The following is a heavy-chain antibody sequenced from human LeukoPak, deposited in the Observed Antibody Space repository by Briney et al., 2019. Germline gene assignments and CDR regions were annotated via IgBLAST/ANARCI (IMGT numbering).Heavy chain of an antibody. CDR3: ARASDDYVWGSYRYPLGY. V-gene: IGHV3-7*01. CDR1: GFTFSSYW. Sequence: GGSLRLSCAASGFTFSSYWMSWVRQAPGKGLEWVANIKQDGSEKYYVDSVKGRFTISRDNAKNSLYLQMNSLRAEDTAVYYCARASDDYVWGSYRYPLGYWGQGTLVTVSP. D-gene: IGHD3-16*02. CDR2: IKQDGSEK. J-gene: IGHJ4*02.